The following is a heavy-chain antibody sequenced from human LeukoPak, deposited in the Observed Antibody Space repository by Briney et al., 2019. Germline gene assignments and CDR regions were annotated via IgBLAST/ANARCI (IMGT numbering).Heavy chain of an antibody. CDR2: IYSGGST. CDR3: ARVKVDTAMAVYFDY. CDR1: GFTVSSNY. V-gene: IGHV3-66*02. J-gene: IGHJ4*02. D-gene: IGHD5-18*01. Sequence: GGSLRLSRAASGFTVSSNYMSWVRQAPGKGLEWVSVIYSGGSTYYADSVKGRFTISRDNSKNTLYLRMNSLRAEDTAVYYCARVKVDTAMAVYFDYWGQGTLVTVSS.